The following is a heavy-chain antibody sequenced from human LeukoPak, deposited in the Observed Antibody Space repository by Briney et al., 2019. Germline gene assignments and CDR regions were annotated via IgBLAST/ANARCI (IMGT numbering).Heavy chain of an antibody. V-gene: IGHV3-30*02. CDR2: IRYDGSNK. CDR1: GFTFSSYG. J-gene: IGHJ6*03. D-gene: IGHD6-25*01. CDR3: AKKAQRSETFYYSYMDV. Sequence: GGSLRLSCAASGFTFSSYGMHWVRQAPGKGLEWVAFIRYDGSNKYYADSVKGRFTISRDNSKNTLYLQMNSLRGEDTAVYYCAKKAQRSETFYYSYMDVWGKGTTVTVSS.